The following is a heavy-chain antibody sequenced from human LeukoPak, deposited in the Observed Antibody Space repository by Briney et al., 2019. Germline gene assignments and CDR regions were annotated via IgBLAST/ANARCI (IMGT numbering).Heavy chain of an antibody. J-gene: IGHJ3*02. CDR1: GYTFTGYY. CDR3: ARHTVVPATDAFDI. D-gene: IGHD4-23*01. CDR2: INPNSGGT. V-gene: IGHV1-2*02. Sequence: ASVKVSCKASGYTFTGYYMHWVRQAPGQGLEWMGWINPNSGGTNYAQKFQGRVTMTRDTSISTAYMELSRLRSDDTAVYYCARHTVVPATDAFDIWGQGTMVIVSS.